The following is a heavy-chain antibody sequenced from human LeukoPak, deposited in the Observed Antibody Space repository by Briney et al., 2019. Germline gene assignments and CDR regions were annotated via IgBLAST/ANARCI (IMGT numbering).Heavy chain of an antibody. J-gene: IGHJ4*02. D-gene: IGHD3-10*01. CDR2: ISGSGGST. CDR3: ARDLSPVVRASPMGY. V-gene: IGHV3-23*01. CDR1: GFTFSGYE. Sequence: GGSLRLSCAASGFTFSGYEMHWVRQAPGKGLEWVSYISGSGGSTYYADSVKGRFTISRDNSKNTLYLQMNSLRAEDTAVYYCARDLSPVVRASPMGYWGQGTPVTVSS.